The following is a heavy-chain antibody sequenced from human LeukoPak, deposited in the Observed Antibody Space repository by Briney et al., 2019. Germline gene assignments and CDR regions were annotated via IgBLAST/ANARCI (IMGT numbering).Heavy chain of an antibody. CDR2: IYYSGIT. Sequence: TSETLSLTCTVSGGSISSYYWSWIRQPPGKGLEWIGYIYYSGITNYNPSLKSRVTISVDTSKNQFSLKLSSVTAADTAVYYCAREADGSGSFDYWGQGTLVTVSS. V-gene: IGHV4-59*12. J-gene: IGHJ4*02. CDR3: AREADGSGSFDY. CDR1: GGSISSYY. D-gene: IGHD3-10*01.